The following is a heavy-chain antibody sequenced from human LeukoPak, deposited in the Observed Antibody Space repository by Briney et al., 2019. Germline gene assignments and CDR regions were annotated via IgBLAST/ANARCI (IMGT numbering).Heavy chain of an antibody. J-gene: IGHJ4*02. CDR3: SRDSGPFCPFGH. V-gene: IGHV4-4*02. CDR1: GGSITTTNS. CDR2: ISVAGRT. D-gene: IGHD1-26*01. Sequence: SGTLSLTCGVSGGSITTTNSWSWVRRPPGGGLEWIGEISVAGRTRYNPSLKSRVNISIDVSKNHLHLSRASVTATDTDVYYCSRDSGPFCPFGHWGQGTLVAVTS.